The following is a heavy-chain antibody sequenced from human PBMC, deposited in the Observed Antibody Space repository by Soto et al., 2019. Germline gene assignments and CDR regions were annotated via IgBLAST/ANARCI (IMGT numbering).Heavy chain of an antibody. CDR2: IYYSGST. J-gene: IGHJ6*02. CDR3: ARDSSPSGYSYGWDYYYYYGMDV. CDR1: GGSVSSGSYY. D-gene: IGHD5-18*01. V-gene: IGHV4-61*01. Sequence: SETLSLTXTVSGGSVSSGSYYWSWIRQPPGKGLEWIGYIYYSGSTNYNPSLKSRVTISVDTSKNQFSLKLSSVTAADTAVYYCARDSSPSGYSYGWDYYYYYGMDVWGQGTTVTVSS.